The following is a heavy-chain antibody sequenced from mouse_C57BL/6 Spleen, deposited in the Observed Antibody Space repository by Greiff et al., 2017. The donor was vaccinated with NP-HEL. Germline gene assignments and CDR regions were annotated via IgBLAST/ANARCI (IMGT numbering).Heavy chain of an antibody. CDR2: INSDGGST. V-gene: IGHV5-2*01. J-gene: IGHJ4*01. CDR1: EYEFPSHD. CDR3: ASYSNYVNAMDY. Sequence: DVKLVESGGGLVQPGESLKLSCESNEYEFPSHDMSWVRKTPEKRLELVAAINSDGGSTYYPDTMERRFIISRDNTKKTLYLQMSSLMSEDTALYYFASYSNYVNAMDYWGQGTSVTVSS. D-gene: IGHD2-5*01.